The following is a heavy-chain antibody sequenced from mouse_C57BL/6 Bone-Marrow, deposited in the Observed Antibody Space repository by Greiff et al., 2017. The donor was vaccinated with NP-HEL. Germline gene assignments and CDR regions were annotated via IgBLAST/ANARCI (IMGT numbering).Heavy chain of an antibody. CDR3: TLITTVVYFDV. D-gene: IGHD1-1*01. CDR2: IRLKSDNYAT. V-gene: IGHV6-3*01. Sequence: EVKLVESGGGLVQPGGSMKLSCVASGFTFSNYWMNWVRQSPEKGLEWVAQIRLKSDNYATHYAESVKGRFTISRDDSKSSVYLQMNNLRAEDTGIYYCTLITTVVYFDVWGTGTTVTVSS. J-gene: IGHJ1*03. CDR1: GFTFSNYW.